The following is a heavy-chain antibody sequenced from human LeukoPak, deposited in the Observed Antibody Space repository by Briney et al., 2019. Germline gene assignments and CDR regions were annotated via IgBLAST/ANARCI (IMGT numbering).Heavy chain of an antibody. J-gene: IGHJ6*03. CDR2: IYVRGAT. D-gene: IGHD5/OR15-5a*01. CDR3: ARESTMTSKNYYFYMDV. Sequence: DTLCLACSLSGYSLGGGHGGGWVRPPAGEGLELIGCIYVRGATKYNPSLKSRLTMSVATSKNQFTLKLSSVTAADTAVYSCARESTMTSKNYYFYMDVWGKGTTVTISS. CDR1: GYSLGGGHG. V-gene: IGHV4-28*03.